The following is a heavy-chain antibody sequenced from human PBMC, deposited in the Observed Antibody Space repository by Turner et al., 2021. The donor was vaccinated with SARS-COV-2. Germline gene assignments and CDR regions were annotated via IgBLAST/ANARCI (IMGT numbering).Heavy chain of an antibody. CDR3: ARGYSSDWYQAGAFDN. CDR1: GFTVSSNY. D-gene: IGHD6-19*01. Sequence: LSCAAPGFTVSSNYMSWVRQAPGKGLECVSVIYSGGSTYYADSVKGRFTISRDNTKNTLYLQMNSLKTEDTDVYYFARGYSSDWYQAGAFDNWGQGTMVTVSS. V-gene: IGHV3-53*01. J-gene: IGHJ3*02. CDR2: IYSGGST.